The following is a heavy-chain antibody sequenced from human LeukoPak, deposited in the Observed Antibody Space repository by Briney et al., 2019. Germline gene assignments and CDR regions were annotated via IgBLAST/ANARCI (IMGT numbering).Heavy chain of an antibody. CDR2: ISYDGSNK. V-gene: IGHV3-30*04. CDR1: GFTFSSYA. D-gene: IGHD3-3*01. Sequence: GGSLRLSCAASGFTFSSYAMHWVRQAPGKGLEWVAVISYDGSNKYYADSVKGRFTISRDNSKNTLYLQMNSLRAEDTAVYYCARDTRVRFLEWLSPSVDVWGKGTTVTVSS. CDR3: ARDTRVRFLEWLSPSVDV. J-gene: IGHJ6*04.